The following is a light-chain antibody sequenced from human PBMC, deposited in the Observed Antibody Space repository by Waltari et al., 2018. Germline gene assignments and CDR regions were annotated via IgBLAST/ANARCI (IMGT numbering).Light chain of an antibody. J-gene: IGLJ3*02. CDR1: SSDVGGYNY. V-gene: IGLV2-11*01. Sequence: QSALTQPRSVSGSPGQSVTISCTGTSSDVGGYNYVSWYQHHPGKAPKCLIYDVTSRPSGVPDRFSGSKSGNTASLTISGLQAEDEADYYCGSYAGSYSWVFGGGTKVTVL. CDR2: DVT. CDR3: GSYAGSYSWV.